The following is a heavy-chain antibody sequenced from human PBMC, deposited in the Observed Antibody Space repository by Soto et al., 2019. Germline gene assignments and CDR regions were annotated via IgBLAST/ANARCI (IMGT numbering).Heavy chain of an antibody. J-gene: IGHJ2*01. Sequence: EVQLVESGGGLVQPGRSLRLSCAASGFSFDDYAMHWVRQTPGKGLEWVSGISWNSNNIGYADSMKGRFAISRDNAKKSVYLQMNSLRVEDTALYSCARRPHGDWYFDFWGRGTLVTVSS. CDR3: ARRPHGDWYFDF. D-gene: IGHD1-1*01. CDR1: GFSFDDYA. V-gene: IGHV3-9*01. CDR2: ISWNSNNI.